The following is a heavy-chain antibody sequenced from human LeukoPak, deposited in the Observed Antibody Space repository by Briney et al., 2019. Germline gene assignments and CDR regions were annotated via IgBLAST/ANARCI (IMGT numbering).Heavy chain of an antibody. CDR2: INPSGGGT. V-gene: IGHV1-46*01. Sequence: EASVKVSCKASGYTFTSYFMHWVRQAPGQGLEWMGIINPSGGGTTYAQKFQGRFIMTRDTSTSTVYMELNSLRSEDTAVYYCARDPDYGGKKSLFDYWGQGTLVTVSS. D-gene: IGHD4-23*01. J-gene: IGHJ4*02. CDR1: GYTFTSYF. CDR3: ARDPDYGGKKSLFDY.